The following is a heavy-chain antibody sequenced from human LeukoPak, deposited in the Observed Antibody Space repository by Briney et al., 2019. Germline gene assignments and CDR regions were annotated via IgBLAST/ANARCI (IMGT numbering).Heavy chain of an antibody. D-gene: IGHD3-10*01. V-gene: IGHV3-7*01. CDR2: MKQDGSEK. Sequence: GGSLRLSCAASGFTFSNYWMNWVRQAPGKGREWGANMKQDGSEKYYVDSVKGRFTISRDNAKNSLYLQMNSLRTEDTAVYYCARITVIRVAAMDVWGKGTTVTISS. J-gene: IGHJ6*03. CDR3: ARITVIRVAAMDV. CDR1: GFTFSNYW.